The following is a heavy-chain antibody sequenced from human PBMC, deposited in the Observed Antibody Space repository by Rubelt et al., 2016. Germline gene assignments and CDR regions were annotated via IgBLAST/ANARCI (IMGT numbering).Heavy chain of an antibody. Sequence: QVQLQESGPGLVKPSETLSLTCTVSGGSISSYYWRWIRQPPGKGLEWIGYIYSSGSTSYTPSLKSRVTISVDKSKNQVSLKLTSGAAADTAVYYCARGGTTNWFDPWGRGTLVTVSS. V-gene: IGHV4-59*01. CDR1: GGSISSYY. J-gene: IGHJ5*02. D-gene: IGHD4-17*01. CDR3: ARGGTTNWFDP. CDR2: IYSSGST.